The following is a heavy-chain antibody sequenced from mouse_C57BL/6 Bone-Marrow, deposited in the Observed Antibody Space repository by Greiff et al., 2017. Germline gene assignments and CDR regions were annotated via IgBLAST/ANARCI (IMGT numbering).Heavy chain of an antibody. CDR2: ISSGGSYT. CDR1: GFTFSSYG. D-gene: IGHD3-1*01. V-gene: IGHV5-6*01. CDR3: ARQGFPGNDKGNFDV. J-gene: IGHJ1*03. Sequence: EVMLVESGGDLVKPGGSLKLSCAASGFTFSSYGMSWVRQTPDNRLEWVATISSGGSYTYYPDSVKGRFTISRDNAKNTQYLQMSSRKSGDTAIYYGARQGFPGNDKGNFDVWGTGTTVTVSS.